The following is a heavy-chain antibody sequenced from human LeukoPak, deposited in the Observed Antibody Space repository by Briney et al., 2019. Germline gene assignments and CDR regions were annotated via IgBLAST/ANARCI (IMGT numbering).Heavy chain of an antibody. Sequence: GASVKVSCKASGYIFTRYGISWVRQALGQGLEWMGWISAHYGNTNYAQKFQGRLTMTTDTSTNTAYMELRSLRPDDTAVYYCARDFFHGHCSGLSCFLLDYWGQGSLVTVSS. J-gene: IGHJ4*02. CDR3: ARDFFHGHCSGLSCFLLDY. CDR1: GYIFTRYG. D-gene: IGHD2-15*01. V-gene: IGHV1-18*01. CDR2: ISAHYGNT.